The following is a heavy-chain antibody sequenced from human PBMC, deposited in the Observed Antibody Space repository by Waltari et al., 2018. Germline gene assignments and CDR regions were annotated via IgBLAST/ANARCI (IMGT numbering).Heavy chain of an antibody. V-gene: IGHV3-23*01. Sequence: EVQLLESGGGLVQPGGSLRLSCAASGFTFSSYAMSWVRQAPGKGLEGVSAISGSGGSTYYADAVKGRFTISRDNSKNTLYLQMNSLRAEDTAVYYCAKDDTMVQNYFDYWGQGTLVTVSS. CDR2: ISGSGGST. CDR1: GFTFSSYA. D-gene: IGHD3-10*01. CDR3: AKDDTMVQNYFDY. J-gene: IGHJ4*02.